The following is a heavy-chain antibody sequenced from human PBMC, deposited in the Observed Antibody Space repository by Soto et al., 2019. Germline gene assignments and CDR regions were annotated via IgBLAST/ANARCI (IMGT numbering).Heavy chain of an antibody. V-gene: IGHV3-49*03. CDR2: IRSKAYGGTT. Sequence: GGSLRLSCTASGFTFGDYAMSWFRQAPGKGLEWVGFIRSKAYGGTTEYAASVKGRFTISRDDSKSIAYLQMNSLKTEDTAVYYCTRDDSSSWYSDYYYGMDVWGQGTTVTV. CDR3: TRDDSSSWYSDYYYGMDV. CDR1: GFTFGDYA. D-gene: IGHD6-13*01. J-gene: IGHJ6*02.